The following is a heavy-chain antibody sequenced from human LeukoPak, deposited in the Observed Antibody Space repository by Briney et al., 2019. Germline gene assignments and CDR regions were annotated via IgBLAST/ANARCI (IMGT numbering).Heavy chain of an antibody. CDR1: GFTFSSYA. J-gene: IGHJ6*03. V-gene: IGHV3-23*01. CDR3: AVHYYSYYYMDV. Sequence: PGGSLRLSCAASGFTFSSYAMGWVRQAPGKGLEWVSAISGTGNRTYYADSVKGRFTISRDNSKNTLYLQMNSLRAEDTAVYYCAVHYYSYYYMDVWGKGTTVTVSS. CDR2: ISGTGNRT.